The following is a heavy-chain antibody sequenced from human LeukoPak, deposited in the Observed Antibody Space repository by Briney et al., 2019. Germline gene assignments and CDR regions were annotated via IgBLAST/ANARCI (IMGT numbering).Heavy chain of an antibody. CDR3: GRAVAVGFDP. D-gene: IGHD6-19*01. CDR1: GRSISSYY. V-gene: IGHV4-59*13. J-gene: IGHJ5*02. CDR2: IYYSGST. Sequence: SETLSLTCTVSGRSISSYYWRWIRQPPGGGLEWIGYIYYSGSTNYNPSLKSRVTISVDTSKNQFSLKLSSVTAADTAVYYCGRAVAVGFDPWGRGTRVTVSS.